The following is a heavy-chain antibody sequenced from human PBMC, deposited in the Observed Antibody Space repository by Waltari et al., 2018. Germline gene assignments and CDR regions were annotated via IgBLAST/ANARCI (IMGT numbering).Heavy chain of an antibody. CDR2: IYHAGDT. CDR3: SRQVLGYCTSAACRRLES. Sequence: QVQLQESGPGLVKPSETLSLTCDVSGYSITSGYYWGWIRLSPGKGLEWIATIYHAGDTCYTPSLKSRVTISMDTSKNQFSLKLNSVTAADTAVYFCSRQVLGYCTSAACRRLESWGQGTLVTVSS. D-gene: IGHD2-2*03. CDR1: GYSITSGYY. V-gene: IGHV4-38-2*01. J-gene: IGHJ4*02.